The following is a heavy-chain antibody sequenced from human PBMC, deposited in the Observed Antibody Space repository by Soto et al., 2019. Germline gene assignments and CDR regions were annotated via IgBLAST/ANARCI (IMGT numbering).Heavy chain of an antibody. Sequence: PSETLSLTCAVYGGSFSGYYWSWIRQSPGKGLEWIGEMNHGGSTNYNPSLKSRVTISVDTSKNQFSLKLSSVTAADTAVYYCAKEKGYCINGVCYGGYFDYWGQGTLVTVSS. CDR3: AKEKGYCINGVCYGGYFDY. V-gene: IGHV4-34*01. CDR1: GGSFSGYY. J-gene: IGHJ4*02. CDR2: MNHGGST. D-gene: IGHD2-8*01.